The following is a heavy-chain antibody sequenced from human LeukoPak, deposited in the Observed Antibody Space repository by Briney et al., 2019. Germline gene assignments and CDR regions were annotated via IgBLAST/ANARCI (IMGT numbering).Heavy chain of an antibody. CDR3: AKYGPQDSGSSHFDY. CDR2: IRDSGSST. J-gene: IGHJ4*02. CDR1: GFTFSSYA. D-gene: IGHD1-26*01. V-gene: IGHV3-23*01. Sequence: GGALRLTCAASGFTFSSYAMSWVRQAPGKGLEWVSAIRDSGSSTHYADSVKGRFTTSRDNSKNTLFLQMNSLRAEDTAIYYCAKYGPQDSGSSHFDYWGQGALVTVSS.